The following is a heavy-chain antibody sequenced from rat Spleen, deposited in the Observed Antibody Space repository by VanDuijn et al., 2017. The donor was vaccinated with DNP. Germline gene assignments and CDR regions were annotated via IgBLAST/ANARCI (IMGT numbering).Heavy chain of an antibody. J-gene: IGHJ2*01. CDR3: TTDNSGLNWFAF. D-gene: IGHD4-3*01. Sequence: EVQLVESGGGLVQPGRSMKLSCAASGFTFSSFPMAWVRQAPTKGLDWVATISHNGGYTYYRDSVKGRFTISRDHAKPSLYLQMDSLRSEDTATYYCTTDNSGLNWFAFWGQGVMVTVSS. V-gene: IGHV5-46*01. CDR2: ISHNGGYT. CDR1: GFTFSSFP.